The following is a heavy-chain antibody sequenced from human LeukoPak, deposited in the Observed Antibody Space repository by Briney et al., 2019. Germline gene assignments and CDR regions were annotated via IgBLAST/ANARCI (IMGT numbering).Heavy chain of an antibody. Sequence: PGGSLRLSCAASGFTFSNYAMHWVRQPPGKGLEWVALISYDGRSNYYADSVKGRFTISRDNSNNTLYLQMSSLRAEDTAVYYCARGMPVYCYSTSCYEFDYWGQGTLVTVSS. J-gene: IGHJ4*02. D-gene: IGHD2-2*01. V-gene: IGHV3-30*04. CDR2: ISYDGRSN. CDR1: GFTFSNYA. CDR3: ARGMPVYCYSTSCYEFDY.